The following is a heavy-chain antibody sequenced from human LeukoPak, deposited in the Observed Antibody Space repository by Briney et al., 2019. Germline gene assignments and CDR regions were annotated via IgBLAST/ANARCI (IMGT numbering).Heavy chain of an antibody. CDR2: INPNSGGT. V-gene: IGHV1-2*02. CDR3: ARRDYGDY. J-gene: IGHJ4*02. Sequence: GALVKVSCKTSGYTFTGYYIHWVRQAPGQGLEWMGWINPNSGGTNYAQKFQGRVTMTRDTSISTAYMELARLRSDDTAVYYCARRDYGDYWGQGTLVTVSS. CDR1: GYTFTGYY.